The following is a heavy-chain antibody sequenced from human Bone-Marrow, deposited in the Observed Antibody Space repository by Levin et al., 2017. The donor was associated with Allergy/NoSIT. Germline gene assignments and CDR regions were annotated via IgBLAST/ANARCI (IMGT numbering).Heavy chain of an antibody. J-gene: IGHJ4*02. CDR1: GFTFSSYA. CDR3: AREMDYHDTSGNSNYFGN. D-gene: IGHD3-22*01. Sequence: GGSLRLSCAASGFTFSSYAFHWVRQAPGKGLEWVAYMSYDGSYKSYADSVKGRFTISRDDSKNTLYLQMNSLRPEDTAMYYCAREMDYHDTSGNSNYFGNWGQGTLVTVSP. V-gene: IGHV3-30*04. CDR2: MSYDGSYK.